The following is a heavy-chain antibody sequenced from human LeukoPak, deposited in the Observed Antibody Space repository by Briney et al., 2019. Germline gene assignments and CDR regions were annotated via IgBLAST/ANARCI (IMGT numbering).Heavy chain of an antibody. CDR3: AKDILTAHPRYYYYGMDV. CDR2: ISGSGGST. V-gene: IGHV3-23*01. J-gene: IGHJ6*02. Sequence: PGGSLRLSCAASGFTFSSYAMSWVRQAPGKGLEWVSAISGSGGSTYYADSVKGRFTISRDNSKNTLYLQMNSLRAEDTAVYYCAKDILTAHPRYYYYGMDVWGQGTTVTVSS. D-gene: IGHD3-9*01. CDR1: GFTFSSYA.